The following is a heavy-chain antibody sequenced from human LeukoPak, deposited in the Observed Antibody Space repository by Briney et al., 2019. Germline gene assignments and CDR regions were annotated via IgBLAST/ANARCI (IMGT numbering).Heavy chain of an antibody. CDR1: GFTFDDYG. CDR2: INWNGGST. J-gene: IGHJ4*02. V-gene: IGHV3-20*04. Sequence: PGGSLRLSCAASGFTFDDYGMSWVRQAPGKGLEWVSGINWNGGSTGYADSVKGRFTISRDNAKNSLYLQMNSLRAEDTAVYYCARDAPWRENDVPIRGKGIDYWGQGTLVTVSS. D-gene: IGHD3-16*01. CDR3: ARDAPWRENDVPIRGKGIDY.